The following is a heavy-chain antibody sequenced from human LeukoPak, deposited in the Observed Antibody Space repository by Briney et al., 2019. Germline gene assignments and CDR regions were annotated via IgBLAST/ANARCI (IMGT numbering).Heavy chain of an antibody. CDR1: GFSISRYG. D-gene: IGHD1-1*01. CDR2: ISSSSSII. CDR3: ASDRHNWYDGTCFDY. J-gene: IGHJ4*02. Sequence: PGGSLRLSCAASGFSISRYGMNWVRQAPGKGLEWISYISSSSSIIYYADSVKGRFTISRDNVKNSLYLQLSSLRAEDTAVYYCASDRHNWYDGTCFDYWGQGTLVTVSS. V-gene: IGHV3-48*01.